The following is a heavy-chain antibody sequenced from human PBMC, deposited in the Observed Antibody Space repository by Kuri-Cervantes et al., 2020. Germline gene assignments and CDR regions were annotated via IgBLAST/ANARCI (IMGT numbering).Heavy chain of an antibody. Sequence: SVKVSCKASGYTFASYDINWVRQATGQGLEWMGWSTVYNGKTKYVQKFQDRVTMTTETSTRTAYMEVRSLRSDDTAVYYCARGVYDILNGYDDYYYYGMDVWGQGTTVTVSS. CDR1: GYTFASYD. J-gene: IGHJ6*02. D-gene: IGHD3-9*01. CDR2: STVYNGKT. CDR3: ARGVYDILNGYDDYYYYGMDV. V-gene: IGHV1-18*01.